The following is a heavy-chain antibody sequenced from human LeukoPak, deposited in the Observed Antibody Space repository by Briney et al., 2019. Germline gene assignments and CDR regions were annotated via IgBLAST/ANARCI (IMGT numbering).Heavy chain of an antibody. V-gene: IGHV4-39*01. J-gene: IGHJ4*02. CDR1: GGSVSSSLNY. Sequence: SETLSLTCTVSGGSVSSSLNYWGWIRQPPGKGLEWIWNTYYTGSTYSNPTLKSRVTMSVDTSKNQFSLKLSSVTAADTAVYYCARLTKGRYFDYIFDYWGQGTLLTVSS. CDR3: ARLTKGRYFDYIFDY. D-gene: IGHD3-9*01. CDR2: TYYTGST.